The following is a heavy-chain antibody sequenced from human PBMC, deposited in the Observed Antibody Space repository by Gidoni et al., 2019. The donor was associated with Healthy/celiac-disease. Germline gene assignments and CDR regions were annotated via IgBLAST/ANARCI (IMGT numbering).Heavy chain of an antibody. Sequence: QVQLVQSGAEVKKPGASVKVSCKASGYTFTGYSMHWVRQAPGQGLEWMGWINPNSGGTNYAQKFQGRVTMTRDTSISTAYMELSRLRSDDTAVYYCARNDKGAYYYDSSGYYDYYGMDVWGQGTTVTVSS. J-gene: IGHJ6*02. V-gene: IGHV1-2*02. CDR1: GYTFTGYS. D-gene: IGHD3-22*01. CDR3: ARNDKGAYYYDSSGYYDYYGMDV. CDR2: INPNSGGT.